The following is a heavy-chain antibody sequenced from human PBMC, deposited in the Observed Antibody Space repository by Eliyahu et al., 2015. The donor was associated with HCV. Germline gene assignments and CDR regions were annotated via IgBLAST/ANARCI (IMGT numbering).Heavy chain of an antibody. Sequence: QVQLVQSGAEVKKPGASVKISCKASGYTFTGNYIHWVRRAPGQGLEWVGRINPGSDYTQISEQFQGRVTMTRDTSIATAYLELTTVTSDDTALYFCAREGPGSSSDSWGQGTLVTVSS. CDR1: GYTFTGNY. D-gene: IGHD3-10*01. CDR3: AREGPGSSSDS. V-gene: IGHV1-2*06. CDR2: INPGSDYT. J-gene: IGHJ4*02.